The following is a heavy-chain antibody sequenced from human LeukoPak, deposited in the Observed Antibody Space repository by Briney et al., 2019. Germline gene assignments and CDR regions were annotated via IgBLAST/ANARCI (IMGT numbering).Heavy chain of an antibody. Sequence: PGGSLRLSCAASGFTFSSYAMSWIRQPPGKGLEWIGEINHSGSTNYNPSLKSRVTISVDTSKNQFSLKLSSVTAADTAVYYCARSPSRRKYCSSTSCYHVYFDYWGQGTLVTVSS. CDR2: INHSGST. V-gene: IGHV4-34*01. CDR3: ARSPSRRKYCSSTSCYHVYFDY. J-gene: IGHJ4*02. D-gene: IGHD2-2*01. CDR1: GFTFSSYA.